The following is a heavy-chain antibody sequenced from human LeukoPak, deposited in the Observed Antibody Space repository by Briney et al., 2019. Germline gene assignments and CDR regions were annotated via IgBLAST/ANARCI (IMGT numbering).Heavy chain of an antibody. Sequence: GGSLRLSCAASGFTFSSYAMYWVRQAPGRGLEYVSAITDNGDSTYYASSVKGRFTISRDNPKNTLYLQMARLRVEDTAMYYCARDRPRDYATHWYFDLWGRGTLVTVSS. J-gene: IGHJ2*01. D-gene: IGHD4-17*01. CDR1: GFTFSSYA. V-gene: IGHV3-64*01. CDR2: ITDNGDST. CDR3: ARDRPRDYATHWYFDL.